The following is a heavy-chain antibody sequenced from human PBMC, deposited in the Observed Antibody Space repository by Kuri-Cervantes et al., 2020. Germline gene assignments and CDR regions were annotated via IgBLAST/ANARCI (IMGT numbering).Heavy chain of an antibody. CDR1: GGSIGSYY. D-gene: IGHD2-15*01. CDR2: IYYSGST. V-gene: IGHV4-59*01. J-gene: IGHJ6*02. CDR3: ARLISGYYYYGMDV. Sequence: SETLSLTCTVSGGSIGSYYWSWIRQPPGKGLEWIGYIYYSGSTNYNPSLKSRVTISVDTSKNQFSLKLSSVTAADTAVYYCARLISGYYYYGMDVWGQGTTVTVSS.